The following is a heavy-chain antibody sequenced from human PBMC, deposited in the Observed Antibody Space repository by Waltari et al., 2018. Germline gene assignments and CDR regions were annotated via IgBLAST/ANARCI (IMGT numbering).Heavy chain of an antibody. D-gene: IGHD3-3*01. V-gene: IGHV2-5*01. CDR1: GFSLSTSGVG. J-gene: IGHJ5*02. Sequence: QITLKESGTTLVKPTQTLTLTCTFSGFSLSTSGVGVGWIRQPPGKALEWLALIYWNDDKRYSPSLKSRLTITKDTSKHQVVLTMTNMDPVDTATYYCAHRPTYYDFWSGYYGIGWHRVNWFDPWGQGTLVTVSS. CDR3: AHRPTYYDFWSGYYGIGWHRVNWFDP. CDR2: IYWNDDK.